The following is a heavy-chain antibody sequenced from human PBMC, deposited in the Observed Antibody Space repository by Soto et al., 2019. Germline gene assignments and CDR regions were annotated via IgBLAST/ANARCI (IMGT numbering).Heavy chain of an antibody. Sequence: QVQLVQSGAEVKKPGASVKVSCKASGYTFTSYAMHWVRQAPGQRLEWMGWINAGNGNTKYSKKFQGRVTITRDTSASTAYMGLSSLRSEDTGVYYCARGPLLYSSSWYWFAPWGQGTLVTVSS. D-gene: IGHD6-13*01. CDR2: INAGNGNT. V-gene: IGHV1-3*01. CDR1: GYTFTSYA. CDR3: ARGPLLYSSSWYWFAP. J-gene: IGHJ5*02.